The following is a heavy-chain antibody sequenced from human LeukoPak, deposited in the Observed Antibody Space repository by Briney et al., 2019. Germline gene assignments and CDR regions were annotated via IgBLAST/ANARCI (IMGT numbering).Heavy chain of an antibody. D-gene: IGHD4-23*01. CDR1: GGSFSNYA. V-gene: IGHV1-18*01. J-gene: IGHJ3*02. CDR2: ISAYNGNT. Sequence: ASVKVSCKASGGSFSNYAISWVRQAPGQGLEWMGWISAYNGNTNYAQKLQGRVTMTTDTSTSTAYMELRSLRSDDTAVYYCARERSIYGGDAFDIWGQGTMVTVSS. CDR3: ARERSIYGGDAFDI.